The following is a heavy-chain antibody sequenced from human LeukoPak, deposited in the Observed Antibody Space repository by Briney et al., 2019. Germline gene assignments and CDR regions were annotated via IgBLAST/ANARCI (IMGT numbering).Heavy chain of an antibody. CDR2: IYHSGTT. V-gene: IGHV4-38-2*01. CDR1: GYSISSGYY. CDR3: ARFESTSVRGFDP. D-gene: IGHD2-2*01. Sequence: SETLSLTCAVSGYSISSGYYWGWIRQPPGKGLEWIGTIYHSGTTYYNPSLKSRVTISLDTSKNQFSLNLRSVTAAYTAVYYCARFESTSVRGFDPWGQGTLVTVSS. J-gene: IGHJ5*02.